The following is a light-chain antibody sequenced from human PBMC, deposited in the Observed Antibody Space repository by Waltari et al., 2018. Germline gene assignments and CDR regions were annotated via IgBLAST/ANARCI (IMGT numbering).Light chain of an antibody. Sequence: EIVLTQSPATLSLSPGERATLSCRASQSVSSYLAWYQQKPGQAPRLLIYDASNRATGIPARLSGSWSGTDFTLTISSLEPEDFAVYYCQQRSNWPRTFGQGTKLEIK. CDR2: DAS. CDR1: QSVSSY. CDR3: QQRSNWPRT. J-gene: IGKJ2*01. V-gene: IGKV3-11*01.